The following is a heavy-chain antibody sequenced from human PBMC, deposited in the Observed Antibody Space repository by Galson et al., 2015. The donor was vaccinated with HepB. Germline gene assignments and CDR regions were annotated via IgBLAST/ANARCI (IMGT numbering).Heavy chain of an antibody. J-gene: IGHJ5*02. D-gene: IGHD3-10*01. CDR1: GYTFTSYG. Sequence: SVKVSCKASGYTFTSYGISWVRQAPGQGLEWMGWISAYNGNTNYAQKLQGRVTMTTDTSTSTAYMELRSLRSDDTAVYYCARGGDYGSGGSLNWFDPWGQGTLVTVSS. V-gene: IGHV1-18*04. CDR3: ARGGDYGSGGSLNWFDP. CDR2: ISAYNGNT.